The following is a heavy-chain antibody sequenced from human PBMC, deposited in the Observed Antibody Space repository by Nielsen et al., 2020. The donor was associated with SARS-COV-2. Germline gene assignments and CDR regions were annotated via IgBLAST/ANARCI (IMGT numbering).Heavy chain of an antibody. CDR2: INPGGGST. CDR1: GYTFTNYY. V-gene: IGHV1-46*01. Sequence: ASVKVSCKASGYTFTNYYIHWVRQAPGQGLEWMGIINPGGGSTSYAQRFQGRVTMTRDTSTSTVYMELSSLISEDTAVYFCARGYDMDVWGQGTTVTVSS. CDR3: ARGYDMDV. J-gene: IGHJ6*02.